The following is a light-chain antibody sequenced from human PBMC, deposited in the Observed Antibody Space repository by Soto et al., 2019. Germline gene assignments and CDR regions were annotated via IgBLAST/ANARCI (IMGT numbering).Light chain of an antibody. V-gene: IGKV3-15*01. CDR1: QSITIN. CDR2: GAS. J-gene: IGKJ1*01. Sequence: EIVMTQSPASLSVSPGERATLSCRASQSITINLAWYQQKPGHPPRLLIYGASTRATGIPARFSGSGSGTDFTLTISSLQSEDFAVYYCQQYNNWWTFGQGTKVEFK. CDR3: QQYNNWWT.